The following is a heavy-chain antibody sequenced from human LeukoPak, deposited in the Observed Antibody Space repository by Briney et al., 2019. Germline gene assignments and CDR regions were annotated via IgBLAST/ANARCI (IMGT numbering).Heavy chain of an antibody. V-gene: IGHV3-30*18. CDR3: AKDNKRYSCDY. D-gene: IGHD5-18*01. Sequence: GRSLRLSCAASGFTFRSYGMHWVRQAPGKGLEWVAVISDDGSNKYYADSVKGRFTISRDSSKNTLSLQMNSLRVEDTAVYYCAKDNKRYSCDYWGQGTLVTASS. CDR1: GFTFRSYG. J-gene: IGHJ4*02. CDR2: ISDDGSNK.